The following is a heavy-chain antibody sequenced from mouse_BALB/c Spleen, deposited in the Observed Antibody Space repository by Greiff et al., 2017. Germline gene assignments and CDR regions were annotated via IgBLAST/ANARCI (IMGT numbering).Heavy chain of an antibody. Sequence: EVQGVESGGGLVKPGGSLKLSCAASGFTFSDYYMYWVRQTPEKRLEWVATISDGGSYTYYPDSVKGRFTISRDNAKNNLYLQMSSLKSEDTAMYYCARNPEYGNYVAYAMDYWGQGTSVTVSS. J-gene: IGHJ4*01. CDR1: GFTFSDYY. CDR2: ISDGGSYT. V-gene: IGHV5-4*02. CDR3: ARNPEYGNYVAYAMDY. D-gene: IGHD2-10*02.